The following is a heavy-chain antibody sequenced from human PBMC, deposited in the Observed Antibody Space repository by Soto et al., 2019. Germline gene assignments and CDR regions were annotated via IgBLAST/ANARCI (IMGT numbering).Heavy chain of an antibody. CDR2: LSYDGSNK. J-gene: IGHJ6*02. D-gene: IGHD1-26*01. Sequence: QVQLVESGGGVVQPGRSLRLSCAASGFTFSSNAMHWVRQAPGKGLEWVAVLSYDGSNKYYADSVKGRFTISRDNSKNTLYLQMASLRTEDTALYYCARDVESGSSQYYYYFYGMEVWGQGPTVTVSS. CDR1: GFTFSSNA. V-gene: IGHV3-30-3*01. CDR3: ARDVESGSSQYYYYFYGMEV.